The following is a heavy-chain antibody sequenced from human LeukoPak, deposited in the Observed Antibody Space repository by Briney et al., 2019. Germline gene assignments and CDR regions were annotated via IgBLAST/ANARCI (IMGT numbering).Heavy chain of an antibody. Sequence: GASVKVSCKASGYTFTSYYMHWVRQAPGQGLEWMGIINPSGGSTSYAQKFQGRVTMTRDTSTSTVYMELSSLRSEDTAVYYCARGHMVRGVKRYAPTDYWGQGTLVTVSS. CDR2: INPSGGST. V-gene: IGHV1-46*01. CDR3: ARGHMVRGVKRYAPTDY. J-gene: IGHJ4*02. D-gene: IGHD3-10*01. CDR1: GYTFTSYY.